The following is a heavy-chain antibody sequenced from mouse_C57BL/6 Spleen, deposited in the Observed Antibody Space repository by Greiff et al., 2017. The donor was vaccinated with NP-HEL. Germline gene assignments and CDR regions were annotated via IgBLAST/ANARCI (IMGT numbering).Heavy chain of an antibody. J-gene: IGHJ2*01. CDR1: GYTFTSYW. D-gene: IGHD1-1*01. V-gene: IGHV1-61*01. CDR3: ARFYCGSSFDY. CDR2: IYPSDSET. Sequence: QVQLQQPGAELVRPGSSVKLSCKASGYTFTSYWMDWVKQRPGQGLEWIGNIYPSDSETHYNQKFKDKATLTVEKTSSTAYMQHSSLTAEDSAVYCCARFYCGSSFDYWGQGTTLTVSS.